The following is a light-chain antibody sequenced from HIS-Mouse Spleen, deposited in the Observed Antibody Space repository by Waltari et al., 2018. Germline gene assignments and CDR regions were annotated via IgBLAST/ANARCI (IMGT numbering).Light chain of an antibody. Sequence: QSVLTQPPQASGTPGQRVTISCSGSSSNIGSNYVYWYQQIPGTAPKLLIYRNNQRPSGVPDRFSGSKSGTSASLAISGLRSEDEADYYCAAWDDSLSGYVFGTGTKVTVL. J-gene: IGLJ1*01. CDR1: SSNIGSNY. CDR2: RNN. CDR3: AAWDDSLSGYV. V-gene: IGLV1-47*01.